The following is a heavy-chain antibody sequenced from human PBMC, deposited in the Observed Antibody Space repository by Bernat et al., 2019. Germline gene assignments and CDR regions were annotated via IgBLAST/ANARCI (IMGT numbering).Heavy chain of an antibody. CDR2: ISGSGGST. D-gene: IGHD5-18*01. Sequence: EVQLLESGGGLVQPGGSLRLSCVASGFTFSSYAMSWVRQAPGKGLEWVSAISGSGGSTYYADSVKGRFTISRDNSKNTLYLQMNSLRAEDTAVYYCAKDLGMDTAMAHYYYYGMDVWGQGTTVTVSS. CDR3: AKDLGMDTAMAHYYYYGMDV. V-gene: IGHV3-23*01. J-gene: IGHJ6*02. CDR1: GFTFSSYA.